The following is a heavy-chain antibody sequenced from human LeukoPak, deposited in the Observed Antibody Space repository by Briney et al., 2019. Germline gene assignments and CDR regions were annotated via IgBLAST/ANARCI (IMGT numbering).Heavy chain of an antibody. V-gene: IGHV4-59*01. CDR2: IYYSGST. CDR1: GGSISSYY. D-gene: IGHD5-12*01. CDR3: ASARKRGYSGIDY. Sequence: SETLSLTCTVSGGSISSYYWSWIRQPPGKGLEWIGYIYYSGSTNYNPSLKSRVTISVDTSKNQFSLKLSSVTAADTAVYYCASARKRGYSGIDYWGQGTLVTVSS. J-gene: IGHJ4*02.